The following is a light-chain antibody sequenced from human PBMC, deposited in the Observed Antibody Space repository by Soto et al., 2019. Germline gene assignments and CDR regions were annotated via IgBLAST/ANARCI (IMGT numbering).Light chain of an antibody. Sequence: EIVMTQSPATLSVSPGERATLSCRASQSVDSNLAWYQQKPGQPPRLLIYDASTRATSIPARISGSGSGTEFTLTISSLQSEDFAVYYCQQYNNWRTFGQGTKVEIK. CDR1: QSVDSN. J-gene: IGKJ1*01. CDR3: QQYNNWRT. CDR2: DAS. V-gene: IGKV3-15*01.